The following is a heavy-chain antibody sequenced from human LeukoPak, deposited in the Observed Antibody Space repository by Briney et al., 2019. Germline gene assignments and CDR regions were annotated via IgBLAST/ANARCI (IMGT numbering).Heavy chain of an antibody. Sequence: ASVKVSCKASGYTFTIYHMHWVRQAPGQGLEWMGWINPNSGGTTYAQRFQGRVTMTRDTSISTAYMELSGLTSDDTAVYYCARNPPYCTSTSCYNDYWGQGTLVTVSS. J-gene: IGHJ4*02. CDR1: GYTFTIYH. CDR3: ARNPPYCTSTSCYNDY. D-gene: IGHD2-2*02. V-gene: IGHV1-2*02. CDR2: INPNSGGT.